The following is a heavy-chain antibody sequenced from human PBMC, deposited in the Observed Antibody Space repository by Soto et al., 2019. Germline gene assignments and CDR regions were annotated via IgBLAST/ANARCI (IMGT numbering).Heavy chain of an antibody. CDR2: INPNSGGT. CDR1: GYTFTGYY. V-gene: IGHV1-2*04. CDR3: ARGTDGITMEGPGMDV. J-gene: IGHJ6*02. Sequence: ASVKVSCKASGYTFTGYYMHWVRQAPGQGLEWMGWINPNSGGTNYAQKFQGWVTMTRDTSISTAYMELSRLRSDDTAVYYCARGTDGITMEGPGMDVWGQGXTVTVYS. D-gene: IGHD3-10*01.